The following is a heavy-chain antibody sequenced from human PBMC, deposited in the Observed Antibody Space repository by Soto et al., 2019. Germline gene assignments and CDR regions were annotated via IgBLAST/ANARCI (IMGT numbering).Heavy chain of an antibody. V-gene: IGHV3-23*01. CDR1: GFTFSSYA. CDR3: AKNRGIGLH. Sequence: EVQLLESGGGLGQPGGSLRLSCAASGFTFSSYAMSWVRQAPGKGLEWVSGISSNATTFYADSVKGRFTISRDNSKNTLYLQMNSLRAEDTAVYYCAKNRGIGLHWGQGTLVTVSS. CDR2: ISSNATT. D-gene: IGHD3-10*01. J-gene: IGHJ1*01.